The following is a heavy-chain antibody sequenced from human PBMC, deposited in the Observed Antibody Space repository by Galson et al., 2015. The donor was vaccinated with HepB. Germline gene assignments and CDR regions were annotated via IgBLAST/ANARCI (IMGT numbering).Heavy chain of an antibody. CDR2: INPSGGST. V-gene: IGHV1-46*01. Sequence: SVKVSCKASGYTFTSYYMHWVRQAPGQGLEWMGIINPSGGSTSYAQKFQGRVTMTRDTSTSTVYMELSSLRSEDTAVYYCARGQLPLTNARYYYYGMDVWGQGTTVTVSS. CDR1: GYTFTSYY. J-gene: IGHJ6*02. D-gene: IGHD2-2*01. CDR3: ARGQLPLTNARYYYYGMDV.